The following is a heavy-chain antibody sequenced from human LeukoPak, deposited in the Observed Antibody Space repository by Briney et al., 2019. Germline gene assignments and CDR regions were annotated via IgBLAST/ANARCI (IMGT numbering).Heavy chain of an antibody. Sequence: GGSLRLSCAASGFTFSSYAMHWVRQAPGKGLEWVSTIGGSGGSSYYADSVKGRFTISRDNSKNTLYLQMNSLRAEDTAVYYCAKADVVVVAATPFDYWGQGTLVTVSS. J-gene: IGHJ4*02. CDR3: AKADVVVVAATPFDY. V-gene: IGHV3-23*01. CDR2: IGGSGGSS. D-gene: IGHD2-15*01. CDR1: GFTFSSYA.